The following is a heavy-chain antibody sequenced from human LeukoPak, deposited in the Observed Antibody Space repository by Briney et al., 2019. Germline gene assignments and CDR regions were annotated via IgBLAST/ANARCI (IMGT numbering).Heavy chain of an antibody. D-gene: IGHD3-10*02. Sequence: ASVKVSCKASGYTFTSYAMHWVRQAPGQRREWMGWINAGNGNTKYSQKSQGRVTITRDTSTSTAYMELRSLRSDDTAVYYCAREGSHYLPGGYWGQGTLVTVSS. CDR1: GYTFTSYA. CDR2: INAGNGNT. J-gene: IGHJ4*02. V-gene: IGHV1-3*01. CDR3: AREGSHYLPGGY.